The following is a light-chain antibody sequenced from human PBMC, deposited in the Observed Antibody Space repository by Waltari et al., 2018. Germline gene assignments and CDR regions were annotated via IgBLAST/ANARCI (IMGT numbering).Light chain of an antibody. CDR3: AAWDDSLNGVV. Sequence: QSVLTQPPSASGTPGQRVTIPCSGSSSNIGGNTLNWFQQPPGTAPTLLVYSNNQRPSGVPDRFSGSKSGPSASLAISGLQSEDEADYYCAAWDDSLNGVVFGGGTKVTVL. J-gene: IGLJ2*01. V-gene: IGLV1-44*01. CDR1: SSNIGGNT. CDR2: SNN.